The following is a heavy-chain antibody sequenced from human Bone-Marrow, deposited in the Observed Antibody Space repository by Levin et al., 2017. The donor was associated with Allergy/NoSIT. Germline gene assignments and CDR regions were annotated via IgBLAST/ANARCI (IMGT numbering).Heavy chain of an antibody. CDR3: ARRNSSWVVFAFDM. J-gene: IGHJ3*02. CDR2: IYHSGST. V-gene: IGHV4-4*02. CDR1: GGSISSSNW. D-gene: IGHD2-8*02. Sequence: SCAVSGGSISSSNWWNWVRQSPGGGLEWIGEIYHSGSTNYNPSLKNRIFISVDKSRNQFSLRLNSVTAADTALYYCARRNSSWVVFAFDMWGQGTLVTVSS.